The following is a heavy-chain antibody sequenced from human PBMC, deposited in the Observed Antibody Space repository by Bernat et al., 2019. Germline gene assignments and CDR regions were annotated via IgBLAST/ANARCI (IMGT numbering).Heavy chain of an antibody. J-gene: IGHJ6*02. V-gene: IGHV3-7*03. CDR1: GFTFSSYW. CDR3: AKDLGYRYGLTNYYYGMDV. D-gene: IGHD5-18*01. CDR2: IKQDGSEK. Sequence: EVQLVESGGGLVQPGGSLRLSCAASGFTFSSYWMSWVRQAPGKGLEWVANIKQDGSEKYYVDSVKGRFTISRDNSKNTLYLQMNSLRAEDTAVYYCAKDLGYRYGLTNYYYGMDVWGQGTTVTVSS.